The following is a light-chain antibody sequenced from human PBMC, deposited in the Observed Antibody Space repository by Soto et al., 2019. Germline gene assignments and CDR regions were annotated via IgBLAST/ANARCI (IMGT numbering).Light chain of an antibody. CDR2: GAS. CDR3: QKYNKDSTGT. Sequence: IQLTQSPSSLSASVGDRVTLTCRASQDISHFLAWYQQRPGKVPKLLIYGASTLQSGVPLRFSGSGSGTEFTLTISSLQPEDVATYYCQKYNKDSTGTFGQGTKLDIK. J-gene: IGKJ1*01. V-gene: IGKV1-27*01. CDR1: QDISHF.